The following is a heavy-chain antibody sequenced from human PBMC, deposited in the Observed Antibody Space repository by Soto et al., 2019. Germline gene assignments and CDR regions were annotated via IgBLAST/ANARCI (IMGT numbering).Heavy chain of an antibody. CDR1: GFTLSNYG. CDR2: IWYDGTAT. V-gene: IGHV3-33*03. J-gene: IGHJ6*03. CDR3: AGDQGPNYMAV. D-gene: IGHD3-10*01. Sequence: QVQLVESGGGVVQPGRSLTLSCVASGFTLSNYGMHWVRQAPGKGLEWVAVIWYDGTATYSVDSVKGRFSISRDNAKNSVYLQMNSLRAEDTAVYYCAGDQGPNYMAVWGKGTTVTVS.